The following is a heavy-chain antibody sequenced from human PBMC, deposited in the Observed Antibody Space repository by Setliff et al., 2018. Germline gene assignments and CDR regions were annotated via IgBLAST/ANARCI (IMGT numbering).Heavy chain of an antibody. V-gene: IGHV1-69*13. D-gene: IGHD5-18*01. CDR3: ARNGDVDTGFLGYYYYYYMDV. J-gene: IGHJ6*03. CDR2: IIPIFGTA. CDR1: GGTFSSYA. Sequence: SVKVSCKASGGTFSSYAISWVRQAPGQGLEWMGGIIPIFGTANYAQKFQGRVTITADESTSTAYMELSSLRAEDTAVYYCARNGDVDTGFLGYYYYYYMDVWGKGTTVTVSS.